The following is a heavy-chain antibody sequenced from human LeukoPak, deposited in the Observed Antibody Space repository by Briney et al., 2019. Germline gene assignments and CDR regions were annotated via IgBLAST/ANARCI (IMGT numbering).Heavy chain of an antibody. CDR1: GFTFSSYS. V-gene: IGHV3-21*01. Sequence: GGSLRLSCAASGFTFSSYSMNWVRQAPGKGLEWVSSISSSSSYIYYADSVKGRFTISRDNSKNTLYLQMNSLRAEDTAVYYCASGSGSLSRFFDYWGQGTLVTVSS. CDR2: ISSSSSYI. D-gene: IGHD1-26*01. CDR3: ASGSGSLSRFFDY. J-gene: IGHJ4*02.